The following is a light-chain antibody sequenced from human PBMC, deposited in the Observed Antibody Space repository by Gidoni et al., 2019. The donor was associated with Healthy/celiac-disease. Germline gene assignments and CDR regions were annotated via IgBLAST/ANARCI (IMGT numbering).Light chain of an antibody. Sequence: QSVLTQPHSVSGAPGQRVTISCTGSSSNIGAGYDVHWYQQLPGTAPKLLIYGNSNRPSGVPDRFSGSKSGTSASLAITGLQAEDEADYYCQSYDSSLSPWVVGGGTKLTV. CDR1: SSNIGAGYD. V-gene: IGLV1-40*01. CDR2: GNS. CDR3: QSYDSSLSPWV. J-gene: IGLJ3*02.